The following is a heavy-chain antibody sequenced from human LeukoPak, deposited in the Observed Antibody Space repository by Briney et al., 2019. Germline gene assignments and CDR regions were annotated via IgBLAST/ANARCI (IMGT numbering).Heavy chain of an antibody. J-gene: IGHJ4*02. CDR1: GYTFTGYY. CDR2: INPNSGGT. D-gene: IGHD3-22*01. Sequence: ASVKVSCKASGYTFTGYYMHWVRQAPGQGLEWMGWINPNSGGTNYAQKFQGRVTMTRDTSTSTAYMELSRLRSDDTAVYYCARVGDYYDSSGPYYFDYWGQGTLVTVSS. V-gene: IGHV1-2*02. CDR3: ARVGDYYDSSGPYYFDY.